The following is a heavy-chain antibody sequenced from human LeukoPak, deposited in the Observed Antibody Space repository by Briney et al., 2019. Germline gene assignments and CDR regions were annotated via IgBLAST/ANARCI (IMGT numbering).Heavy chain of an antibody. CDR2: IKQDGSEK. V-gene: IGHV3-7*01. Sequence: PGGSLRLSCAASGFTFSSYWMSWVRQAPGKGLEWVANIKQDGSEKYYVDSVKGRFTISRDNAKNSLYLQMNSLRAEDTAVYYCARETYYYDSSTYFRATDYWGQGTLVTVSS. CDR3: ARETYYYDSSTYFRATDY. CDR1: GFTFSSYW. J-gene: IGHJ4*02. D-gene: IGHD3-22*01.